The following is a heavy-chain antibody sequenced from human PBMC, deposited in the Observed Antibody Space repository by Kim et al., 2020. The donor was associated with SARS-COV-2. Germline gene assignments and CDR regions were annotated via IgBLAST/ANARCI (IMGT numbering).Heavy chain of an antibody. V-gene: IGHV3-23*01. D-gene: IGHD1-26*01. CDR2: ISGSGGST. Sequence: GGSLRLSCAASGFTFSSYAMSWVRQAPGKGLEWVSAISGSGGSTYYADSVKGRFTISRDNSKNTLYLQMNSLRAEDTAVYYCAKSEGYSGSYYGDYFDYWGQGTLVTVSS. J-gene: IGHJ4*02. CDR3: AKSEGYSGSYYGDYFDY. CDR1: GFTFSSYA.